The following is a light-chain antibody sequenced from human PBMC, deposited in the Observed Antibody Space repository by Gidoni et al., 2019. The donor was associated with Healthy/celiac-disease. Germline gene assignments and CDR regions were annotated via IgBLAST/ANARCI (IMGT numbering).Light chain of an antibody. V-gene: IGKV2-28*01. CDR3: MQALQTRLT. CDR2: LGS. J-gene: IGKJ4*01. CDR1: QSLLHSNGYNY. Sequence: DIVMTQSPPSLPVTPGEPASISCRSSQSLLHSNGYNYLDWYLQKPEQSPQLLIYLGSNRASGVPDRFSGSGSGTDFTLKISRVEAEDVGVYYCMQALQTRLTFGGGTKVEIK.